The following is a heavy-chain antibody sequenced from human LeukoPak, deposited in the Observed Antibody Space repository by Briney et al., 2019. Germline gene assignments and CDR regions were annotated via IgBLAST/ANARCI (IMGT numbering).Heavy chain of an antibody. Sequence: SETLSLTCTVSGYSISSGYYWGWIRQPPGKGLEWIGSIYHSGSTYYNPSLKSRVTMSIDRSKKQFSLNLRSVTAADTAVYFCVASLFRVRPVRGPTAFDFWGQGTLVTVSS. J-gene: IGHJ4*02. V-gene: IGHV4-38-2*02. CDR1: GYSISSGYY. CDR3: VASLFRVRPVRGPTAFDF. D-gene: IGHD3-10*02. CDR2: IYHSGST.